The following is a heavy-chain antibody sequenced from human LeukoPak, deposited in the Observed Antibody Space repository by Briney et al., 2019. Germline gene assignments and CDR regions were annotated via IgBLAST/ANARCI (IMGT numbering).Heavy chain of an antibody. V-gene: IGHV3-30*02. J-gene: IGHJ4*02. CDR3: AKAPLVRGAYFDY. D-gene: IGHD3-10*01. CDR2: IRFDGSNQ. Sequence: GGSLRLSCAASGFTFRSYAMHWLRQAPGKRLEWVAFIRFDGSNQYYADSVKGRFTISRDNSKNTVYLQMNSLRAEDTAVYYCAKAPLVRGAYFDYWGQGTLVTVSS. CDR1: GFTFRSYA.